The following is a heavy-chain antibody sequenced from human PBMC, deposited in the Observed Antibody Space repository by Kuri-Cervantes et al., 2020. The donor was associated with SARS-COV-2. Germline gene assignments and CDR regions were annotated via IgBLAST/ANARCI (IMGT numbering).Heavy chain of an antibody. D-gene: IGHD3-10*01. CDR1: GYTFTGYY. CDR2: INPNSGGT. CDR3: ARASVRGIIITYHSYGMDV. Sequence: ASVKVSCKASGYTFTGYYTHWVRQAPGQGLEWMGWINPNSGGTNYAQKFQGWVTMTRDTSISTAYMELSRLRSDDTAVYYCARASVRGIIITYHSYGMDVWGQGTTVTGSS. J-gene: IGHJ6*02. V-gene: IGHV1-2*04.